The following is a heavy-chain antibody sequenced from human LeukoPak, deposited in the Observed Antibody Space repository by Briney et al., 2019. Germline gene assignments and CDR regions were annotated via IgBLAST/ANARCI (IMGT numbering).Heavy chain of an antibody. D-gene: IGHD3-22*01. Sequence: SVKVSCKASGGSFTFTSHAISWVRQAPGQGLEWMGGLTPIYGSANYAQKFQGRVTITSDESTRTVFMELSSLRPEDSAVYYCAGFFYDNSDDAFDIWGQGTMVTVSS. J-gene: IGHJ3*02. CDR2: LTPIYGSA. CDR3: AGFFYDNSDDAFDI. CDR1: GGSFTFTSHA. V-gene: IGHV1-69*13.